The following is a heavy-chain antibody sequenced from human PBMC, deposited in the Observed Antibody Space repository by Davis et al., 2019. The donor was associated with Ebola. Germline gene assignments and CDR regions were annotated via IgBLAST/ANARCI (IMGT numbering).Heavy chain of an antibody. CDR3: ARDRPPLEVAYGGGAFDI. V-gene: IGHV3-30*03. CDR2: ISYDGSNK. D-gene: IGHD3-3*01. CDR1: GFTFSSYG. J-gene: IGHJ3*02. Sequence: GESLKISCAASGFTFSSYGMHWVRQAPGKGLEWVAVISYDGSNKYYADSVKGRFTISRDNSKNTLYLQMNSLRAEDTAVYYCARDRPPLEVAYGGGAFDIWGQGTMVTVSS.